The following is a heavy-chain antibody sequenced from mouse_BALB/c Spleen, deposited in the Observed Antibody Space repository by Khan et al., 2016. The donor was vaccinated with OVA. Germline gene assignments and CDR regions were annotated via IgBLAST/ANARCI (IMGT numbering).Heavy chain of an antibody. CDR1: GFSLTNYG. CDR2: IWGDGNT. V-gene: IGHV2-3*01. Sequence: QVQLKESGPGLVAPSQSLSITCTVSGFSLTNYGVNWVRQPPGKGLEWLGVIWGDGNTNYHSALKSRLSISKDNSKSQVFLNLNSLQTDDTATYYCDKPRDGYPDGMDYWGQGTSVTVSS. J-gene: IGHJ4*01. CDR3: DKPRDGYPDGMDY. D-gene: IGHD2-3*01.